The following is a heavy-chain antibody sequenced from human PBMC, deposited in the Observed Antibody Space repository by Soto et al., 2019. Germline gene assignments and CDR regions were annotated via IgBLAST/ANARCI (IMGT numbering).Heavy chain of an antibody. CDR3: AKLFLGTVYFDY. Sequence: SLRLSCAASGFTFSSYGMHWVCQAPGKGLEWVAVISYDGSNKYYADSVKGRFTISRDNSKNTLYLQMNSLRAEDTAVYYCAKLFLGTVYFDYWGQGTLVTVSS. D-gene: IGHD7-27*01. CDR2: ISYDGSNK. CDR1: GFTFSSYG. J-gene: IGHJ4*02. V-gene: IGHV3-30*18.